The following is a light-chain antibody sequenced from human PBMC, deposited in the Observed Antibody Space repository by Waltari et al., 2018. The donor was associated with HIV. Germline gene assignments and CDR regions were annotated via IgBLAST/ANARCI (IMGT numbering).Light chain of an antibody. CDR3: NSRDSSGYSYV. CDR1: SLRSYY. CDR2: GKN. V-gene: IGLV3-19*01. J-gene: IGLJ1*01. Sequence: SSELTQDPSVSVALGQTVTITCQGDSLRSYYASWYQQKPGRAPLLVISGKNNRPSGIPDRFSGSSSGNTASLTITGAQADDEADYYCNSRDSSGYSYVFGTGTKVTIL.